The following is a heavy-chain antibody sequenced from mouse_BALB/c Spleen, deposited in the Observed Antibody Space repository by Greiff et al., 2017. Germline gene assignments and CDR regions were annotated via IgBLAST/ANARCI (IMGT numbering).Heavy chain of an antibody. V-gene: IGHV3-2*02. D-gene: IGHD2-14*01. CDR2: ISYSGST. CDR1: GYSITSDYA. J-gene: IGHJ2*01. CDR3: AREGGVRRYFDY. Sequence: EVQRVESGPGLVKPSQSLSLTCTVTGYSITSDYAWNWIRQFPGNKLEWMGYISYSGSTSYNPSLKSRISITRDTSKNQFFLQLNSVTTEDTATYYCAREGGVRRYFDYWGQGTTLTVSS.